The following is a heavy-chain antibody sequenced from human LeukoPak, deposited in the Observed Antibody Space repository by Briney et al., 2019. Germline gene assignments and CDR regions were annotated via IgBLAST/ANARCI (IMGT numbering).Heavy chain of an antibody. Sequence: GGSLRLSCAASGFTFSSYSMNWVRQAPGKGLEWVSYISSSSSTIYYADSVEGRFTISRDNAKNSLYLQMNSLRAEDTAVYYCARGQGATVPQVGKNWFDPWGQGTRVTVSS. J-gene: IGHJ5*02. D-gene: IGHD1-26*01. CDR3: ARGQGATVPQVGKNWFDP. V-gene: IGHV3-48*01. CDR2: ISSSSSTI. CDR1: GFTFSSYS.